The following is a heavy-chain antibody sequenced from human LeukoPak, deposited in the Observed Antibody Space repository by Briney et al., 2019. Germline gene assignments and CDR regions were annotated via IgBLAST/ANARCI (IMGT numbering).Heavy chain of an antibody. D-gene: IGHD3-22*01. CDR3: AGERNYYDSSGYPSY. V-gene: IGHV4-59*08. CDR2: IYYSGST. Sequence: SETLSLTCTVSGGSISSYYWSWIRQPPGKGLEWIGYIYYSGSTNYNPSLKSRVTISVDTSKNQFSLKLSSVTAADTAVYYCAGERNYYDSSGYPSYRGQGTLVTVSS. CDR1: GGSISSYY. J-gene: IGHJ4*02.